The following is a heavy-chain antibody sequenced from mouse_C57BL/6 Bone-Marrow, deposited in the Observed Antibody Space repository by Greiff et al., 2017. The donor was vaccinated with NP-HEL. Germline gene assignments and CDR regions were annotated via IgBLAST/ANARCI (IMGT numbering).Heavy chain of an antibody. CDR2: IYPGDGDT. D-gene: IGHD1-1*01. CDR3: ARWGYYDY. J-gene: IGHJ2*01. CDR1: GYAFSSSW. V-gene: IGHV1-82*01. Sequence: VQGVESGPELVKPGASVKISCKASGYAFSSSWMNWVKRRPGQGLEWIGRIYPGDGDTNYNGKFKGKATLTSDKSSSTAYMQLSSLTSEDSAVYFCARWGYYDYWGQGTTLTVSS.